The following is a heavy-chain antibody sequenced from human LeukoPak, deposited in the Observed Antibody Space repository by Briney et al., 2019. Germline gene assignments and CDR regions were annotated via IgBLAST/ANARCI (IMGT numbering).Heavy chain of an antibody. Sequence: SETLSLTCAVYGGSFSGYYWSWIRQPPGKGLEWIGEINHSASTNYNPSLKSRVTISVDTSKNHFSLKLSSVTAADTAVYYCARSSRSSGRYWFDPWGQGTLVTVSS. V-gene: IGHV4-34*01. J-gene: IGHJ5*02. CDR2: INHSAST. CDR3: ARSSRSSGRYWFDP. CDR1: GGSFSGYY. D-gene: IGHD1-26*01.